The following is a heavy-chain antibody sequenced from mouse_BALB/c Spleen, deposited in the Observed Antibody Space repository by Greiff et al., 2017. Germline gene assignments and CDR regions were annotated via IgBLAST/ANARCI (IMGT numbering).Heavy chain of an antibody. V-gene: IGHV1S81*02. J-gene: IGHJ1*01. CDR2: INPSNGRT. D-gene: IGHD1-1*01. CDR1: GYTFTSYW. CDR3: ARSRYYGPDWYFDV. Sequence: VQLQQPGAELVKPGASVKLSCKASGYTFTSYWMHWVKQRPGQGLEWIGEINPSNGRTNYNEKFKSKATLTVDKSSSTAYMQLSSLTSEDSAVYYCARSRYYGPDWYFDVWGAGTTVTVSS.